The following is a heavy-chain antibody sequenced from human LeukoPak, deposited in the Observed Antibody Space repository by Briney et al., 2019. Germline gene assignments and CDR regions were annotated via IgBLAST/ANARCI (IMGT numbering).Heavy chain of an antibody. CDR1: GFTFSSYS. CDR3: ASHSRDGYNGNY. V-gene: IGHV3-21*01. CDR2: ISSSSSYI. J-gene: IGHJ4*02. D-gene: IGHD5-24*01. Sequence: GGSLRLSCAASGFTFSSYSMNWVRQAPGKGLEWVSSISSSSSYIYYADSVKGRFTISRDNAKNSLYLQMNSLRAEDTAAYYCASHSRDGYNGNYWGQGTLVTVSS.